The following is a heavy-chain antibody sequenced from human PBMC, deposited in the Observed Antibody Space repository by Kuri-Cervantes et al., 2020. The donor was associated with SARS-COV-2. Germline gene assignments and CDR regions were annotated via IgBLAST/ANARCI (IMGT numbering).Heavy chain of an antibody. Sequence: GGSLRLSCAASVFSFGTSAMSWVRQAPGKGLEWVSSISGSGSGTYYADSVKGRFTISRDNSKNTLFLQMNSLRAVDTAVYYCTRPASTGQVTEDHWGQGTRVTGSS. V-gene: IGHV3-23*01. CDR1: VFSFGTSA. J-gene: IGHJ4*02. CDR3: TRPASTGQVTEDH. CDR2: ISGSGSGT. D-gene: IGHD2-21*02.